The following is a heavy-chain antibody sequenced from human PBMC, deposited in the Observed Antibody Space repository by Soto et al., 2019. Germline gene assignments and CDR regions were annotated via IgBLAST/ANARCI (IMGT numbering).Heavy chain of an antibody. D-gene: IGHD2-21*01. Sequence: SDTLSLNCAVAGASISSYNSWTEVRQSPGKGLEWIGEIYHSGSTNYSPSLKSRVTISLDRSKNQFSLMINSVTAADTAVYYCARGPDYSDYYHKYGMDVWGPGTTVT. CDR1: GASISSYNS. V-gene: IGHV4-4*02. CDR3: ARGPDYSDYYHKYGMDV. J-gene: IGHJ6*02. CDR2: IYHSGST.